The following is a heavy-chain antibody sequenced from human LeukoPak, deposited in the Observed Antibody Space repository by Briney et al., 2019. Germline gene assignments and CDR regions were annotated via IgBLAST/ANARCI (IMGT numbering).Heavy chain of an antibody. CDR1: GYSFTSYW. Sequence: GDSLKISGKGSGYSFTSYWIAWVRPMPGKGLEWMGIIYPGDSDTRYSPSFQGQVTISADKSISTAYLQWSSLKASDTAMYYCARLSRAVLTYGMDVWGKGTTVTVSS. V-gene: IGHV5-51*01. D-gene: IGHD6-19*01. J-gene: IGHJ6*04. CDR2: IYPGDSDT. CDR3: ARLSRAVLTYGMDV.